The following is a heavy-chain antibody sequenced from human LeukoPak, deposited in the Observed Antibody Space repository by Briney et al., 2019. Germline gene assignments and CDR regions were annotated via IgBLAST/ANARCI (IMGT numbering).Heavy chain of an antibody. J-gene: IGHJ6*02. CDR3: AKFGGLYAMDV. D-gene: IGHD3-3*01. CDR2: IGGSGGTT. Sequence: GGSLRLSCAASGFSLSTFGMAWVRQAPGKGLEWVSSIGGSGGTTHYADSVKGRFTISGDNSKNTLYLQMNGLRAEDTAVYYCAKFGGLYAMDVWGQGTTVTVSS. V-gene: IGHV3-23*01. CDR1: GFSLSTFG.